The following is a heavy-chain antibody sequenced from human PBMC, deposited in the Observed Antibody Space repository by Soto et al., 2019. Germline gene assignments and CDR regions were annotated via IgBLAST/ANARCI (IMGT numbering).Heavy chain of an antibody. V-gene: IGHV4-31*03. CDR1: GGSISSGGYY. CDR2: IYYSGST. Sequence: PSETLSLTCTVSGGSISSGGYYWSWIRQHPGKGLEWIGYIYYSGSTYYNPSLKSRVTISVDTSKNQFSLKLSSVTAADTAVYYCAREWMCNNWFGPCRQVPLVTVSS. J-gene: IGHJ5*02. CDR3: AREWMCNNWFGP. D-gene: IGHD5-12*01.